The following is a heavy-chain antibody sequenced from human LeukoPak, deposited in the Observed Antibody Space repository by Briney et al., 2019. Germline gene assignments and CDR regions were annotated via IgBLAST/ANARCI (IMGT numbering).Heavy chain of an antibody. V-gene: IGHV4-34*01. J-gene: IGHJ6*02. Sequence: SETLSLTCAVCGGSFSGYYWSWVRQPPGKGLEWIGEINHSGSTNYNPSLKSRVTISVDTSKNQFSLKLSSVTAADTAVYYCARLQDHYGDSPYGMDVWGQGTTVTVSS. CDR3: ARLQDHYGDSPYGMDV. D-gene: IGHD4-17*01. CDR1: GGSFSGYY. CDR2: INHSGST.